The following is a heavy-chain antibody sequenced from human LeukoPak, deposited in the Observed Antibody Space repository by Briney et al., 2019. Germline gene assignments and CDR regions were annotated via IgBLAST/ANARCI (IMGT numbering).Heavy chain of an antibody. D-gene: IGHD1-26*01. CDR1: GGSISSYY. J-gene: IGHJ4*02. V-gene: IGHV4-59*01. Sequence: PSETLSLTCTVSGGSISSYYWSWIRQPPGKGLEWIGYIYYSGSTNYNPSLKSRVTISVDTSKNQFSLKLSSVTAADTAVYYCARVSGSYFSYYFDYWGQGTLATVSS. CDR2: IYYSGST. CDR3: ARVSGSYFSYYFDY.